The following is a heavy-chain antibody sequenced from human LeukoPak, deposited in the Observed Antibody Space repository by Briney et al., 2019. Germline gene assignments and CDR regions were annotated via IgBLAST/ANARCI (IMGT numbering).Heavy chain of an antibody. Sequence: PGGSLRLSCAASGFTFSDYYMSWVRQAPGKGLEWVSTISGSGGTTYYADSVKGRFTISRDNSKNMLYLQMSSLRAEDTALYFCAKAGGSTSWYLHAEYWGQGTLVTVSS. D-gene: IGHD6-13*01. J-gene: IGHJ4*02. V-gene: IGHV3-23*01. CDR2: ISGSGGTT. CDR3: AKAGGSTSWYLHAEY. CDR1: GFTFSDYY.